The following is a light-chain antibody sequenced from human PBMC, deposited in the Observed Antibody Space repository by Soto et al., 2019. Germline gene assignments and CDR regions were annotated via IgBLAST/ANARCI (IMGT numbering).Light chain of an antibody. CDR2: VAS. Sequence: DIQMTQSPSTLSASVGDRVTITCRASQSIRDWLAWYQQKPGKVPKLLIYVASSLQSGVPSRFSGSGSGTDFTLTISSLQPEDSATYYCQQSYSSPRTFGQGTKVDIK. J-gene: IGKJ1*01. CDR3: QQSYSSPRT. V-gene: IGKV1-39*01. CDR1: QSIRDW.